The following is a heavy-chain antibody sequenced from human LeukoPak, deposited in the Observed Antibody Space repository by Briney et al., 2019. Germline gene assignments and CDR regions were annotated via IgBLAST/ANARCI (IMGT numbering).Heavy chain of an antibody. D-gene: IGHD1-1*01. CDR2: IYYSGST. V-gene: IGHV4-31*03. Sequence: SQTLSLTCTVSGGSISSGGYYWSWIRQHPGKGLEWIGYIYYSGSTYYNPSLKSRVTISVDTSKNQFSLKLSSVTAADTAVYYCARDLELERNRWNYFESWGQGTLVTVSS. J-gene: IGHJ4*02. CDR1: GGSISSGGYY. CDR3: ARDLELERNRWNYFES.